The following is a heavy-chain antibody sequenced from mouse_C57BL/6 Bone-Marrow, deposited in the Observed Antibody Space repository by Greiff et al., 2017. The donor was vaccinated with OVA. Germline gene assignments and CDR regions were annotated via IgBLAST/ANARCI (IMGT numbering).Heavy chain of an antibody. CDR3: ARKWESLSWFAY. CDR1: GYTFTSYG. J-gene: IGHJ3*01. D-gene: IGHD6-1*01. V-gene: IGHV1-81*01. CDR2: IYPRSGNT. Sequence: VQLQQSGAELARPGASVKLSCKASGYTFTSYGISWVKQRTGQDLEWIGEIYPRSGNTYYNEKFKGKATLTADKSSSTAYMELRSLTSEDSAVYFCARKWESLSWFAYWGQGTLVTVSA.